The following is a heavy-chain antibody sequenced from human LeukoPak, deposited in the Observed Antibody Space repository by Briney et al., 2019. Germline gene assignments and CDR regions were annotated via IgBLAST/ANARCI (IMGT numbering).Heavy chain of an antibody. Sequence: SETLSLTCTVSGDSNSSSYYYWVWIRQPPGKGMEWIGSIYYGGSTYYNPSLKSRVTISSDTSKNQFSLKLSSVTATDTAVYYCARRSHCMGGSCPPVWGQGTTVTVSS. CDR2: IYYGGST. J-gene: IGHJ6*02. V-gene: IGHV4-39*01. CDR1: GDSNSSSYYY. D-gene: IGHD2-15*01. CDR3: ARRSHCMGGSCPPV.